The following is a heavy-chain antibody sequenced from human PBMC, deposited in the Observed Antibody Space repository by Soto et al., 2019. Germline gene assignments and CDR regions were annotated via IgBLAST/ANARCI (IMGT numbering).Heavy chain of an antibody. Sequence: SLRLSCVVSGLTFSNYAMSWVRQAPGKGLEWVSGISGSGGSTNYADSVKGRFTISRDNSKNTLYLQMNSLRAEDTAVYYCARKWRWFDPWGQGTLVTVSS. J-gene: IGHJ5*02. V-gene: IGHV3-23*01. CDR2: ISGSGGST. CDR3: ARKWRWFDP. CDR1: GLTFSNYA. D-gene: IGHD5-12*01.